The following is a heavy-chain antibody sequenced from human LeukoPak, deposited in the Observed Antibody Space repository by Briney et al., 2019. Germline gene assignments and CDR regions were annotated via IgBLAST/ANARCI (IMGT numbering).Heavy chain of an antibody. CDR1: GGSISSYY. D-gene: IGHD2-2*01. V-gene: IGHV4-59*13. Sequence: PSETLSLTCTVSGGSISSYYWSWIRQPPGKGLEWIGYIYYSGSTNYNPSLKSRVTISVDTSKNQFSLKLSSVTAADTAVYYCARDRSGYCSSISCLDAFDIWGQGTMVTVSS. CDR2: IYYSGST. CDR3: ARDRSGYCSSISCLDAFDI. J-gene: IGHJ3*02.